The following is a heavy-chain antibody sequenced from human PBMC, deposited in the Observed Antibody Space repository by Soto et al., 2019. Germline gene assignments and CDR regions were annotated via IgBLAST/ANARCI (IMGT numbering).Heavy chain of an antibody. CDR2: IYYSGST. CDR3: ARHSRYNWNYGRAYYYYYYMDV. D-gene: IGHD1-7*01. Sequence: PSETLSLTCTVSGGSISSGGYYWSWIRQHPGKGLEWIGYIYYSGSTYYNPSLKSRVTISVDTSKNQFSLKLSSVTAADTAVYYCARHSRYNWNYGRAYYYYYYMDVWGKGTTVTVSS. CDR1: GGSISSGGYY. J-gene: IGHJ6*03. V-gene: IGHV4-39*01.